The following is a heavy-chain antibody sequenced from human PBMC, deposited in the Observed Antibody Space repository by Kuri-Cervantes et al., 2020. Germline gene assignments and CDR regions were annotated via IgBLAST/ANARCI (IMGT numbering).Heavy chain of an antibody. Sequence: ETLSLTCAASGFTFSNYWMTWVRQTPGKGLEWVANLNHDGSETYYVDSVKGRFTISRDNAKNSLYLQMNSLRAEDTAVYYCARDGSLKGYGDYPDFWGQGTLVTVSS. CDR3: ARDGSLKGYGDYPDF. CDR2: LNHDGSET. D-gene: IGHD4-17*01. CDR1: GFTFSNYW. V-gene: IGHV3-7*01. J-gene: IGHJ4*02.